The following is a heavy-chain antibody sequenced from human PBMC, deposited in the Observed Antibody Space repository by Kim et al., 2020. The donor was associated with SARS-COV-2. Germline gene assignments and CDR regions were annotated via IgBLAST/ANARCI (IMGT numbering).Heavy chain of an antibody. CDR1: GGSFSGYY. J-gene: IGHJ4*02. CDR3: ARSHDDYGDYESDY. Sequence: SETLSLTCAVYGGSFSGYYWSWIRQPPGKGLEWIGEINHSGSTNYNPSLKSRVTISVDTSKNQFSLKLSSVTAADTAVYYCARSHDDYGDYESDYWGQGTLVTVSS. V-gene: IGHV4-34*01. D-gene: IGHD4-17*01. CDR2: INHSGST.